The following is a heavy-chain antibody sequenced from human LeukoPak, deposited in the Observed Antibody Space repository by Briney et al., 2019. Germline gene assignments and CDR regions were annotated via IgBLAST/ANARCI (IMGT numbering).Heavy chain of an antibody. CDR3: ATYYGSQGGSGS. Sequence: PSETLSLTCTVSGASISSGAYHWSWIRQAPGKGLEWIGHSGTTSYNPSLNGRVSISVDTSRNQFSLRLTSVTAADTAVYFCATYYGSQGGSGSWGQGTRVTVSS. CDR2: SGTT. V-gene: IGHV4-30-4*01. J-gene: IGHJ5*02. D-gene: IGHD3-10*01. CDR1: GASISSGAYH.